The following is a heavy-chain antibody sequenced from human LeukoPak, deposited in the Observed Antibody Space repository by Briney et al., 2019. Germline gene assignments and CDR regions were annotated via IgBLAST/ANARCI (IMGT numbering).Heavy chain of an antibody. Sequence: PGGSLRLSCAASGFPFSNAWMSWVRQAPGKGLEWVGRIKSNAAGGTTDYAAPVKGRFTISRDDSKNTLYLQMNSLKTEDTAVYYCTTDYRYDSRGSVDYWGQGTLVTVSS. CDR3: TTDYRYDSRGSVDY. CDR2: IKSNAAGGTT. CDR1: GFPFSNAW. D-gene: IGHD3-22*01. V-gene: IGHV3-15*01. J-gene: IGHJ4*02.